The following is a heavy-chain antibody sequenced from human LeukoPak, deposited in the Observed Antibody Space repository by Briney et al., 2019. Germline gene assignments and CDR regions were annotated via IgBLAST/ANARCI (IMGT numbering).Heavy chain of an antibody. CDR1: GFTVSSNY. D-gene: IGHD5-12*01. CDR3: AREASSGGYGAPFDY. CDR2: IYSGGST. Sequence: GGSLRLSCAASGFTVSSNYMSWVRQAPGKGLEWVSVIYSGGSTYYADSVKGRFTISRDNSENTLYLQMNSLRAEDTAVYYCAREASSGGYGAPFDYWGQGTLVTVSS. J-gene: IGHJ4*02. V-gene: IGHV3-53*01.